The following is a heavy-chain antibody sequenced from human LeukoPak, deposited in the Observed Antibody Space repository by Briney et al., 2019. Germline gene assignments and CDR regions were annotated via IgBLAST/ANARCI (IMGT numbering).Heavy chain of an antibody. CDR2: ISHGGST. J-gene: IGHJ4*02. D-gene: IGHD5-12*01. CDR1: GGSFSGYY. Sequence: PSETLSLTCAVYGGSFSGYYWSWIRQPPGKGLEWIGEISHGGSTNYNPSLKSRVTISVDTSKNQFSLKLSSVTAADTAVYYCAAQYSGYVRLDYWGQGTLVTVSS. V-gene: IGHV4-34*01. CDR3: AAQYSGYVRLDY.